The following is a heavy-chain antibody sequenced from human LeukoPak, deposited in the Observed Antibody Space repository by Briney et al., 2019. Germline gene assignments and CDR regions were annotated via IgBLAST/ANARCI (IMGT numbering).Heavy chain of an antibody. CDR3: TTDPLYYYDSSGYYYYDFDY. J-gene: IGHJ4*02. D-gene: IGHD3-22*01. CDR1: GFTFSNAW. Sequence: GGSLRLSCAASGFTFSNAWMSWVRQAPGKGLEWVGRIKSKTDGGTTDYAAPVKGRFTISRDDSKNTLYLQMNSLKTEDTAVYYCTTDPLYYYDSSGYYYYDFDYWGQGTLVTVSS. CDR2: IKSKTDGGTT. V-gene: IGHV3-15*01.